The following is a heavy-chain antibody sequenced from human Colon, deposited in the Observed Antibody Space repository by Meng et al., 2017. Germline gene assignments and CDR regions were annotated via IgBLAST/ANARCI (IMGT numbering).Heavy chain of an antibody. Sequence: ASVKVSCKASGYTFTAYYIHWVRQAPGQGLEWMGRISPKSGGTNYAQKFQGRVTMTTDTSTNTAYMELTSLRSDDTGIYYCTRLIGAPGDPDPWGQGTRVTGYS. D-gene: IGHD6-13*01. CDR2: ISPKSGGT. V-gene: IGHV1-2*05. CDR1: GYTFTAYY. CDR3: TRLIGAPGDPDP. J-gene: IGHJ5*02.